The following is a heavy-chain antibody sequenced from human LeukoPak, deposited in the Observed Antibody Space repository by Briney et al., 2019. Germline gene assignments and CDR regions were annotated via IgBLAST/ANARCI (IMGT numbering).Heavy chain of an antibody. CDR1: GGSFSDYY. V-gene: IGHV4-34*01. CDR2: INHSGST. CDR3: ARRITMVRGVIHNWFDP. J-gene: IGHJ5*02. D-gene: IGHD3-10*01. Sequence: SETLSLTCAVYGGSFSDYYWSWIRQPPGKGLEWIGEINHSGSTNYNPSLKSRVTISVDTSKNQFSLKLSSVTAADTAVYYCARRITMVRGVIHNWFDPWGQGTLVTVSS.